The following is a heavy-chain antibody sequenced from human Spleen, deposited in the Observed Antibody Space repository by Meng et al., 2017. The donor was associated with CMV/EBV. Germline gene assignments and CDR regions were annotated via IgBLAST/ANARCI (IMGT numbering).Heavy chain of an antibody. CDR1: GFIFRNTW. D-gene: IGHD2/OR15-2a*01. J-gene: IGHJ4*02. CDR3: ATDHGQYSGY. Sequence: CADSGFIFRNTWMSWVRQAPGKGLEWVARIKSSTDGGTTDFAAPVKGRFTISRDDSKYTLYLQMNSLKTEDTAVYYCATDHGQYSGYWGQGTLVTVSS. V-gene: IGHV3-15*01. CDR2: IKSSTDGGTT.